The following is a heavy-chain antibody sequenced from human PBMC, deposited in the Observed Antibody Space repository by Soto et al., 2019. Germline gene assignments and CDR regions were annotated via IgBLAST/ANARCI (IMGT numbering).Heavy chain of an antibody. CDR1: GGSISSSNW. D-gene: IGHD2-2*01. V-gene: IGHV4-4*02. CDR2: IYHSGST. CDR3: TRVACTSTNCRDFYFSYGMDV. J-gene: IGHJ6*02. Sequence: QVQLQESGPGLVKPSGTLSLTCAVSGGSISSSNWWSWVRQPPGKGLEWIGEIYHSGSTNYNPSLKSRVTISVDKSKNLFSLNMSSVTAADTAVYYCTRVACTSTNCRDFYFSYGMDVWGQGTMVTVSS.